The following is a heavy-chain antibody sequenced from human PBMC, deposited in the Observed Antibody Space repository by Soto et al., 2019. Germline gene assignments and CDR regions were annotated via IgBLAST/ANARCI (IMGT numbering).Heavy chain of an antibody. Sequence: ASVKVSCKASGYTFTSYDINWVRQATGQGLEWMGWMNPNSGNTGYAQKFQGRVTMTRNTSISTAYMELSSLRSEDTAVYYCARGHIAPAALNWFDPWGQGTLVTVSS. D-gene: IGHD2-2*01. V-gene: IGHV1-8*01. CDR3: ARGHIAPAALNWFDP. J-gene: IGHJ5*02. CDR2: MNPNSGNT. CDR1: GYTFTSYD.